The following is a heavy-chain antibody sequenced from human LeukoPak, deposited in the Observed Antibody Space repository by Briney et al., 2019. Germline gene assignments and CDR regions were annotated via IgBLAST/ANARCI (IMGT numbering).Heavy chain of an antibody. Sequence: RTSETLSLTCTVSGGSISSYYWSWIRQPPGKGLEWIGYIYYSGSTNYNPSLKSRVTISVDTSKNQFSLKLSSVTAADTAVYYCARQLGAPHFDYWGQGTLVTVSS. V-gene: IGHV4-59*08. CDR3: ARQLGAPHFDY. CDR2: IYYSGST. D-gene: IGHD1-26*01. J-gene: IGHJ4*02. CDR1: GGSISSYY.